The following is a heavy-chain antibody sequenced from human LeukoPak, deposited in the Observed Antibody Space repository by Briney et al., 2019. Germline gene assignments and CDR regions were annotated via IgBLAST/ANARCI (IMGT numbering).Heavy chain of an antibody. CDR2: INSDGSST. J-gene: IGHJ5*02. Sequence: PGGSLRLSCAVSGFTFRNYLMHWVRQVPGKGLVWVSRINSDGSSTSYADSVKGRFTISRDNAKNTLYLQMNSLRAEDTAVYYCARDSMGETGTTSWFDPWGQGTLVTVSS. D-gene: IGHD1-7*01. V-gene: IGHV3-74*01. CDR1: GFTFRNYL. CDR3: ARDSMGETGTTSWFDP.